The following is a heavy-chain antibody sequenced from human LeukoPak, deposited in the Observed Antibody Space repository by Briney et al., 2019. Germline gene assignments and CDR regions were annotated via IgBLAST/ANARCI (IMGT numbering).Heavy chain of an antibody. CDR2: IYHSGST. Sequence: PSETLSLTCAVYGGSFSGYYWSWIRQPPGKGLEWIGYIYHSGSTNYNPSLKSRVTISVDTSKNQFSLKLSSVTAADTAVYYCARHKAAAGTRYFDYWGQGTLVTVSS. D-gene: IGHD6-13*01. CDR3: ARHKAAAGTRYFDY. CDR1: GGSFSGYY. V-gene: IGHV4-59*08. J-gene: IGHJ4*02.